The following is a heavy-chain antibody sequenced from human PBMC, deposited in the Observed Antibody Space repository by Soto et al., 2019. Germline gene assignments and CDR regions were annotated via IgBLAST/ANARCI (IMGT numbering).Heavy chain of an antibody. CDR2: IKSRTAGGTA. CDR1: GFTFNNAW. Sequence: EVRLVESGGDLVEPGGSLRLSCAASGFTFNNAWMSWVRQAPGKGLEWVGRIKSRTAGGTADYAAPVKGRFTISRDDSKNTLFLQMNSLKTEDTAMYYCTTNRYNWGQGTLVTVSS. J-gene: IGHJ4*02. CDR3: TTNRYN. D-gene: IGHD1-1*01. V-gene: IGHV3-15*01.